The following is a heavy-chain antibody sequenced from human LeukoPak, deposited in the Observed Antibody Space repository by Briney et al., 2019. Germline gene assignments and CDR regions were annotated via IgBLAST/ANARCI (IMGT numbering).Heavy chain of an antibody. J-gene: IGHJ4*02. Sequence: SETLSLTCTVSGASISSYYWSWIRLSPGKGLEWIGTIYSSGSTSYNPSLRRRVTISVDTSKNQFSLRLSSVTAADTAVYYCASVKTIAADSYYFDYWGQGTLVTVSS. CDR1: GASISSYY. CDR2: IYSSGST. CDR3: ASVKTIAADSYYFDY. D-gene: IGHD6-13*01. V-gene: IGHV4-59*01.